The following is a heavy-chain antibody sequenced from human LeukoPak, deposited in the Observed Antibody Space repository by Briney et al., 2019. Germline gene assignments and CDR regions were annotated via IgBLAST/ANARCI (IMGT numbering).Heavy chain of an antibody. J-gene: IGHJ4*02. D-gene: IGHD6-19*01. Sequence: ASVKVSCKASGYTFTSYYMHWVRQAPGQGLEWMGIINPSGGSTTYAQKLQGRVTMTRDTSTSTVYMKLSSLRSEDTAVYYCAREQAVEAGTPYFDYWGQGTLVTVSS. V-gene: IGHV1-46*01. CDR2: INPSGGST. CDR3: AREQAVEAGTPYFDY. CDR1: GYTFTSYY.